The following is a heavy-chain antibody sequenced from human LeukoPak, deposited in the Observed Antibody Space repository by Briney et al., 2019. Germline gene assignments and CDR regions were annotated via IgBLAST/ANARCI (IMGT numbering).Heavy chain of an antibody. Sequence: SETLSLTCTVSGGSISSYYWSWSRQPPGKGLEWIGYIYYSGSTNYNPSLKSRVTISVDTSKNQFSLKLSSVTAADTAVYYCARAQYSSSWDYWGQGTLVTVSS. J-gene: IGHJ4*02. CDR1: GGSISSYY. CDR3: ARAQYSSSWDY. CDR2: IYYSGST. V-gene: IGHV4-59*01. D-gene: IGHD6-13*01.